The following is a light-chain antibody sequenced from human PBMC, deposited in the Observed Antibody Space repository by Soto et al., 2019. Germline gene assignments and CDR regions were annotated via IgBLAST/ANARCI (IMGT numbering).Light chain of an antibody. Sequence: QSVLTQPASVSGSPGQSITISCTGTSSDVGGYAYVSWYQQHPGKAPKLVIYEVSNRPSGVSNRFSGSKSGNTASLTISGLQAEDEADYYCSSYTSNSTPYVFGTGTKLTVL. J-gene: IGLJ1*01. CDR1: SSDVGGYAY. V-gene: IGLV2-14*01. CDR3: SSYTSNSTPYV. CDR2: EVS.